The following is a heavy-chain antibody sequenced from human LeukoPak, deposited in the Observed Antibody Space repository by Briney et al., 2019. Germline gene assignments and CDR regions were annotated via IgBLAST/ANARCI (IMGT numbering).Heavy chain of an antibody. CDR2: IYYSGST. CDR1: GGSISSYY. J-gene: IGHJ2*01. D-gene: IGHD2-21*02. CDR3: ARHEYCGGDCSGWYFDL. V-gene: IGHV4-59*08. Sequence: SETLSLTCTVSGGSISSYYWSWIRQPPGKGLEWIGYIYYSGSTNYNPSLKSRVTISVDTSKNQFSLKLSSVTAVDTAVYYCARHEYCGGDCSGWYFDLWGRGTLVTVSS.